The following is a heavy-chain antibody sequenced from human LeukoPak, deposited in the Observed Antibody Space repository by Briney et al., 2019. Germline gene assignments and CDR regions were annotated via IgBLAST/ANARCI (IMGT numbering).Heavy chain of an antibody. Sequence: GSSVKVSCKASGGTFSSDAISWVRQAPGQGLEWMGGIIPIFVTANYAQKFQGRVTITADESTSTAYMELSSLRSEDTAVYYCAYCGGDSYSDVWFDPWGQGTLVTVSS. D-gene: IGHD2-21*02. V-gene: IGHV1-69*01. J-gene: IGHJ5*02. CDR3: AYCGGDSYSDVWFDP. CDR2: IIPIFVTA. CDR1: GGTFSSDA.